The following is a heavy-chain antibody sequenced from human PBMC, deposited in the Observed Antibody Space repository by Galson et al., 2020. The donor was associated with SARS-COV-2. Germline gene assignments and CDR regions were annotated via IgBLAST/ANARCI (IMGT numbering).Heavy chain of an antibody. CDR3: ARDKRGYGDDCWYFDL. D-gene: IGHD4-17*01. CDR1: GGSISSGGYY. CDR2: IYYSGST. J-gene: IGHJ2*01. V-gene: IGHV4-31*03. Sequence: SETLSLTCTVSGGSISSGGYYWSWIRQHPGKGLECIGYIYYSGSTYYNPSLKSRVTISVDTSKNQFSLKLSSVTAADTVVYYCARDKRGYGDDCWYFDLWGRGTLVTVSS.